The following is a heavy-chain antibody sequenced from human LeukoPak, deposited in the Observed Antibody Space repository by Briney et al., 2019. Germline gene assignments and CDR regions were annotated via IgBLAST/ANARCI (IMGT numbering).Heavy chain of an antibody. J-gene: IGHJ5*02. Sequence: ASVKVSCKTSGYTFTNYDINWVRQATGQGLEWMGWMSPNSGNTGYAQKFQGRVTMTRNTSISTAYMELSSLRSEDTAVYYCARASSFDNWFDPWGQGTLVTVSS. CDR1: GYTFTNYD. CDR3: ARASSFDNWFDP. V-gene: IGHV1-8*01. D-gene: IGHD2-15*01. CDR2: MSPNSGNT.